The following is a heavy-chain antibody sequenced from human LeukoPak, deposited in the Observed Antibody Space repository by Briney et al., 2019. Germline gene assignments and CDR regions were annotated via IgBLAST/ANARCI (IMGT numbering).Heavy chain of an antibody. CDR1: GFSFSDYY. V-gene: IGHV3-7*01. D-gene: IGHD3-16*01. CDR2: IKQDGSEK. Sequence: GGSLRLSCAVSGFSFSDYYMSWVRQAPGKGLEWVANIKQDGSEKDYVDSVKGRFTISRDNARKLLFLQMNSLRAEDTALYYCARDGYGLGIYYDRFDSWGQGTPVTVSS. CDR3: ARDGYGLGIYYDRFDS. J-gene: IGHJ4*02.